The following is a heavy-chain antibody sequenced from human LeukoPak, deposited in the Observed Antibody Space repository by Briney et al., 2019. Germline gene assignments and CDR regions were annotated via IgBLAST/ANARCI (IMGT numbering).Heavy chain of an antibody. CDR1: GFTFSSYA. CDR3: ANLFGRRCSGGSCEGGY. D-gene: IGHD2-15*01. CDR2: ISSNGGST. Sequence: QPGGSLRLSCAASGFTFSSYAMHWVRQAPGKGLEYVSAISSNGGSTYYANSVKGRFTISRDNSKNTLYLQMNSLRAEDTAVYYCANLFGRRCSGGSCEGGYWGQGTLVTVSS. J-gene: IGHJ4*02. V-gene: IGHV3-64*01.